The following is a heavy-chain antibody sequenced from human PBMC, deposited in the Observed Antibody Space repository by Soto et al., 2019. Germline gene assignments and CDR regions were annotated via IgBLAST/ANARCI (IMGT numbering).Heavy chain of an antibody. CDR1: GFTFSSYA. CDR3: AKQRYFDWLSTLDWFDP. V-gene: IGHV3-23*01. J-gene: IGHJ5*02. Sequence: GGSLGLSCAASGFTFSSYAMSWVRQAPGKGLEWVSAISGSGGSTYYADSVKGRFTISRDNSKNTLYLQMNSLRAEDTAVYYCAKQRYFDWLSTLDWFDPWGQGTLVTVS. CDR2: ISGSGGST. D-gene: IGHD3-9*01.